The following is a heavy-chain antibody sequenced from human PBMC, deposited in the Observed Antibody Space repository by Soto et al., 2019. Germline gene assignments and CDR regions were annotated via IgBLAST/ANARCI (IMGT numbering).Heavy chain of an antibody. V-gene: IGHV1-46*01. CDR2: INPSGGST. CDR1: GYTFTSYY. CDR3: ARDRLVIKGATFWFDP. J-gene: IGHJ5*02. Sequence: GASVKVSCKASGYTFTSYYMHWVRQAPGQGLEWMGIINPSGGSTSYAQKFQGRVTMTRDTSTSTVYMELSSLRSEDTAVYYCARDRLVIKGATFWFDPWGQGTMVTVS. D-gene: IGHD1-26*01.